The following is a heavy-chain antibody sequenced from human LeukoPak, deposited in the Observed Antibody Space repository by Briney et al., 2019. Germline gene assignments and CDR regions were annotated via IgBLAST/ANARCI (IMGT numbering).Heavy chain of an antibody. CDR3: AREASDYDFWSGYYSSDHFDY. CDR1: GYTFTSYD. J-gene: IGHJ4*02. CDR2: VNPNSGNT. Sequence: ASVKVSCKASGYTFTSYDINWVRQATGQGIEWMGWVNPNSGNTGYAQKFQGRVTMTRNTSISTAYMELSSLRSEDTAVYYCAREASDYDFWSGYYSSDHFDYWGQGTLVTVSS. D-gene: IGHD3-3*01. V-gene: IGHV1-8*01.